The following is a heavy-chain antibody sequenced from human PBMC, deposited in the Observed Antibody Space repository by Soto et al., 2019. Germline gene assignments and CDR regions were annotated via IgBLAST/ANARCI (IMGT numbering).Heavy chain of an antibody. Sequence: PSETLSLTCTVSGGSISSSSYYWGWIRQPPGKGLEWIGSIYYSGSTYYNPSLKSRVTISVDTSKNQFSLKLSSVTAADTAVYYCARDRQYSYGYEGDFDIWGQGTMVTVSS. J-gene: IGHJ3*02. V-gene: IGHV4-39*07. CDR2: IYYSGST. CDR1: GGSISSSSYY. CDR3: ARDRQYSYGYEGDFDI. D-gene: IGHD5-18*01.